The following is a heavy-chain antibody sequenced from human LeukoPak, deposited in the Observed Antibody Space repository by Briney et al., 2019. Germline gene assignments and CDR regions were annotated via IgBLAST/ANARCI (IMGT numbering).Heavy chain of an antibody. CDR2: TRFDGSIK. V-gene: IGHV3-33*01. D-gene: IGHD1-1*01. CDR3: ARWGGTRQYYFDY. J-gene: IGHJ4*02. Sequence: GRSLRLSCAVSGSIFSDYGFHWVRQAPGKGLEWVAVTRFDGSIKQYADSVKGRFTISRDDSKSTLYLQMNSLKSEDTAVYYCARWGGTRQYYFDYWGRGTLVTVSS. CDR1: GSIFSDYG.